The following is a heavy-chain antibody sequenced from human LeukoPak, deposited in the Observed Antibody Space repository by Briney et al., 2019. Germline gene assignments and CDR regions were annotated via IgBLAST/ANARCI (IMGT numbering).Heavy chain of an antibody. J-gene: IGHJ4*02. CDR2: ISYRGTT. CDR3: ARAGPRIIDY. CDR1: GGSISSSSHY. Sequence: SETLSLTCSVSGGSISSSSHYWGWIRQPPGKGLEWIGSISYRGTTYYNPSLKSRVTISIDTSKNQFSLKLSSVTAADTAVYYCARAGPRIIDYWGQGTLVTVSS. D-gene: IGHD2-15*01. V-gene: IGHV4-39*07.